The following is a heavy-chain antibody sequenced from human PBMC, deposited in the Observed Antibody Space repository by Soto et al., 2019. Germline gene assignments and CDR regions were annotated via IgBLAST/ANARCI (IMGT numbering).Heavy chain of an antibody. CDR1: GFTFSTYA. CDR2: ISGSGATA. D-gene: IGHD3-10*01. Sequence: GGSLRLSCAASGFTFSTYAMSWVRLAPGRGPEWVSAISGSGATAFYPDSVKGRFSIARDNSKNTLYLQINSLRAEDTAIYYCARDRIRTEGACYNCYFYYNGMDVWGQGTTVTVSS. V-gene: IGHV3-23*01. J-gene: IGHJ6*02. CDR3: ARDRIRTEGACYNCYFYYNGMDV.